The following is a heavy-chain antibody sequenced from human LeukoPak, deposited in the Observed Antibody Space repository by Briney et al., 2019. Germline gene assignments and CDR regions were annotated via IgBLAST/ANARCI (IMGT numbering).Heavy chain of an antibody. CDR2: ISAYNGNT. Sequence: ASVKVSCKASGYTFTTYGINWVRQAPGQGLEWMGWISAYNGNTNYAQKVQGTVTMTTDTSTSTAYMELTSLRSDDTAVYYCASPVFSGSYGAMDVWGQGTTVTVSS. V-gene: IGHV1-18*01. J-gene: IGHJ6*02. CDR3: ASPVFSGSYGAMDV. CDR1: GYTFTTYG. D-gene: IGHD1-26*01.